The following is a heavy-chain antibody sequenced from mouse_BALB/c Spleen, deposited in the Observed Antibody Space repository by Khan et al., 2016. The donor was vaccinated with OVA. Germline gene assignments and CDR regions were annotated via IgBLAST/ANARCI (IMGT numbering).Heavy chain of an antibody. J-gene: IGHJ3*01. D-gene: IGHD2-2*01. V-gene: IGHV1S135*01. CDR3: TRHGFVAWFTY. CDR1: GYSFTTYY. Sequence: IQLVQSGPELMKPGASVKISCKASGYSFTTYYIHWVMQSHGTSLEWIGYIDPFSGSTTYNQKFKAKATLTVDKSSSTAYIHLSNLTSEDSAVYYCTRHGFVAWFTYWGQGTLVTVSA. CDR2: IDPFSGST.